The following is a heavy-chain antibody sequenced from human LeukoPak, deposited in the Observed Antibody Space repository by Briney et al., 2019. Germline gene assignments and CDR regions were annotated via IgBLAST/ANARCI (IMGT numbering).Heavy chain of an antibody. V-gene: IGHV1-18*01. D-gene: IGHD6-19*01. Sequence: GASVKVSCKASGYTFTSYGISWVRQAPGQGLEWMGWISAYNGNTNYAQKLQGRVTMTTYTSTSTAYMELRSLRSDDTAVYYCAREGEQWLVREYYFDCGGKGTLDPVS. CDR3: AREGEQWLVREYYFDC. CDR1: GYTFTSYG. J-gene: IGHJ4*02. CDR2: ISAYNGNT.